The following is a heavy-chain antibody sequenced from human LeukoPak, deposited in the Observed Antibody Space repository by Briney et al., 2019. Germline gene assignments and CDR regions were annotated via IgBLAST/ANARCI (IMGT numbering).Heavy chain of an antibody. V-gene: IGHV3-30*04. J-gene: IGHJ4*02. CDR2: VSYDGSNK. CDR1: GFTFSSYA. CDR3: ARDWSLGYSIDY. Sequence: QPRRSLRLSCAASGFTFSSYAMDWVRQAPGKGLEWVAVVSYDGSNKFHADSVKGRFTISRDNSKNTLYLQMNSLRAEDTAVYYCARDWSLGYSIDYWGQGTLVTVSS. D-gene: IGHD5-18*01.